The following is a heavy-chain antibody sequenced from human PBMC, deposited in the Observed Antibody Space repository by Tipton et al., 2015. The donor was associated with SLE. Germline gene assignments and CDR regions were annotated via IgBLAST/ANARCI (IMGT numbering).Heavy chain of an antibody. CDR3: ARHDTNYGRNWFDP. J-gene: IGHJ5*02. CDR1: PYSITSGFY. Sequence: TLSLTCTVSPYSITSGFYCVWIRQPPGKGPEWIGRITNSGNTYYTPSFQSRVTMSVDTSKNHFSLKLSSVTAADTAVYYCARHDTNYGRNWFDPWGQGTLVTVSS. D-gene: IGHD2-8*01. CDR2: ITNSGNT. V-gene: IGHV4-38-2*02.